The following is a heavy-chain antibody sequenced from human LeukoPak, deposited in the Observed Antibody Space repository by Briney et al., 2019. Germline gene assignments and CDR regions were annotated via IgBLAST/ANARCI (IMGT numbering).Heavy chain of an antibody. Sequence: KPSETLSLTCAVYGGSFSGYYWNWIRQAPEKGLEWIGEINHSGSTNYNPSLKSRVTMSVDTSRNQFSLRLSSVTAADTAVYYCARSYDYLWGSHRYTPTFDSWGQGTLVTASS. CDR1: GGSFSGYY. J-gene: IGHJ4*02. D-gene: IGHD3-16*02. CDR2: INHSGST. V-gene: IGHV4-34*01. CDR3: ARSYDYLWGSHRYTPTFDS.